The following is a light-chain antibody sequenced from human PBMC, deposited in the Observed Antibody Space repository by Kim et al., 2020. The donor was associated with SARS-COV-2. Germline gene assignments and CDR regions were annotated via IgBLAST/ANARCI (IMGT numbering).Light chain of an antibody. Sequence: QSITLSCPGTSSDVGGNALVSWYHQHPGKAPKLIIYEVSKWPTGVSNRFSGSKSGNTASLTISGLQTEDEADYYCCSYANSRTFVFGTGTKVTVL. CDR2: EVS. V-gene: IGLV2-23*02. CDR1: SSDVGGNAL. J-gene: IGLJ1*01. CDR3: CSYANSRTFV.